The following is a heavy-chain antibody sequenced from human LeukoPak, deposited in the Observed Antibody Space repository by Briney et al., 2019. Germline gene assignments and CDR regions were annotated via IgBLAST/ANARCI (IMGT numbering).Heavy chain of an antibody. J-gene: IGHJ3*02. CDR2: IYDSGDT. Sequence: PSETLSLTCTVSGGSISSSTYYWDWIRQPPGQGLEWIGNIYDSGDTYYTPSLKSRVTMFVDTSKNQFSLKLSSVTAAGTAVYYCARHGRPGYGGYENAFDIWGQGTMVTVSS. CDR1: GGSISSSTYY. CDR3: ARHGRPGYGGYENAFDI. D-gene: IGHD5-12*01. V-gene: IGHV4-39*01.